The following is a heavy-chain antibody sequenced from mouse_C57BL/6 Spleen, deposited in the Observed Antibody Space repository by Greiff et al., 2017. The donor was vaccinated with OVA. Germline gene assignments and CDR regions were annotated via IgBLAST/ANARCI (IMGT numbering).Heavy chain of an antibody. Sequence: QVHVKQPGAELVKPGASVKMSCKASGYTFTSYWITWVKQRPGQGLEWIGDIYPGSGSTNYNEKFKSKATLTVDTSSSTAYMQLSSLTSEDSAVYYCAIRYYGSSYVDYFDYWGQGTTLTVSS. D-gene: IGHD1-1*01. CDR2: IYPGSGST. J-gene: IGHJ2*01. CDR3: AIRYYGSSYVDYFDY. CDR1: GYTFTSYW. V-gene: IGHV1-55*01.